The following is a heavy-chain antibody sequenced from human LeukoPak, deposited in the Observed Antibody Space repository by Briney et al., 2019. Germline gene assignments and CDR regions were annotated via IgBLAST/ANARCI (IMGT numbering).Heavy chain of an antibody. V-gene: IGHV3-30*03. Sequence: GGSLRLSCAASGFTFTSYGFHWVRQAPGKALEWVAFMSYDGNKKYGDSVKGRFTISRDNAKNTLHLQMIGLRPDDTAVYYCARVHYSSSWNWGQGTLVTVSS. J-gene: IGHJ4*02. CDR1: GFTFTSYG. CDR2: MSYDGNK. D-gene: IGHD6-13*01. CDR3: ARVHYSSSWN.